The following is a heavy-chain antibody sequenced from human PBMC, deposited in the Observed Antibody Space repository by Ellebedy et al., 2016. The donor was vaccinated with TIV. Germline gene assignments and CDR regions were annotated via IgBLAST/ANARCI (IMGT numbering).Heavy chain of an antibody. CDR1: GASISNYY. Sequence: SETLSLXXTISGASISNYYWSWFRQPAGKGLEWIGRVDTSGGTNYNPSLKSRVTMSVDTSKNQFSLKRTSVTAADTAVYYCARRSTSGPYNWFDPWGQGTLVTVSS. CDR3: ARRSTSGPYNWFDP. J-gene: IGHJ5*02. V-gene: IGHV4-4*07. CDR2: VDTSGGT. D-gene: IGHD6-19*01.